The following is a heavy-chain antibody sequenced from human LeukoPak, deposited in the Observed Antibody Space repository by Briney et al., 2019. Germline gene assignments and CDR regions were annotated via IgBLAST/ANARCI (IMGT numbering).Heavy chain of an antibody. D-gene: IGHD6-13*01. V-gene: IGHV3-30*18. CDR2: ISYDGSNK. J-gene: IGHJ4*02. Sequence: GGSLRLSCAASGFTFSSYGMHWARQAPGKGLEWVAVISYDGSNKYYADSVKGRFTISRDNSKNTLYLQMNSLRAEDTAVYYCAKDEGYSSSWYFHYFDYWGQGTLVTVSS. CDR1: GFTFSSYG. CDR3: AKDEGYSSSWYFHYFDY.